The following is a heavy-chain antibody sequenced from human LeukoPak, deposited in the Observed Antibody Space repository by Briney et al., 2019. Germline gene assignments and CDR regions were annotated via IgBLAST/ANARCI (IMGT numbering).Heavy chain of an antibody. CDR2: INTDGSTT. CDR3: ARGMTYYFGSGKLDY. Sequence: PGGSLRLSCVASGFSFSDYWMHWVRQVPGKGLVWVSRINTDGSTTDYADSVKGRFTISRESTKNTLNRPLNSLRAGATPAYYCARGMTYYFGSGKLDYWGQGALVTVSS. V-gene: IGHV3-74*01. CDR1: GFSFSDYW. J-gene: IGHJ4*02. D-gene: IGHD3-10*01.